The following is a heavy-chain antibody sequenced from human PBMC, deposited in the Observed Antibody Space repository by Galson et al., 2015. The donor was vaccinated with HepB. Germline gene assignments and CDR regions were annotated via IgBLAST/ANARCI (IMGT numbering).Heavy chain of an antibody. D-gene: IGHD2-15*01. CDR1: GFTFSSYE. J-gene: IGHJ6*02. V-gene: IGHV3-30*18. CDR3: AKPRISLYYYYGMDV. Sequence: SLRLSCAASGFTFSSYEMNWVRQAPGKGLEWVAVISYDGSNKYYADSVKGRFTISRDNSKNTLYLQMNSLRAEDTAVYYCAKPRISLYYYYGMDVWGQGTTVTVSS. CDR2: ISYDGSNK.